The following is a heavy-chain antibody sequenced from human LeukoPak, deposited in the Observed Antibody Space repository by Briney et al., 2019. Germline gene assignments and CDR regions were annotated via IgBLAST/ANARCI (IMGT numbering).Heavy chain of an antibody. CDR1: GFTFSSYA. CDR3: AKGSYYDSSGSFYLDY. J-gene: IGHJ4*02. D-gene: IGHD3-22*01. V-gene: IGHV3-23*01. Sequence: GGPLRLSCAASGFTFSSYAMSWVRQAPGKGLEWVSGISGSGDNTYYADSVKGRFTISRDNSKNTLYVQVNSLGTEDTAAYYCAKGSYYDSSGSFYLDYWGQGTLVTVSS. CDR2: ISGSGDNT.